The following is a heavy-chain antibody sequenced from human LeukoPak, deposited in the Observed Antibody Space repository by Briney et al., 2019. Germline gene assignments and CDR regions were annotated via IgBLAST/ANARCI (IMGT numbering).Heavy chain of an antibody. V-gene: IGHV3-74*01. D-gene: IGHD2-2*01. Sequence: GGSLRLSCAASGFTFSSYWMHWVRQAPGKGLVWVSRINSDGSSTSYADSVKGRFTISRDNAKNTLYLQMNSLRAEDTAVYYCARDWFAYGYCSSTSCPGGYYYYGMDVWGQGTTVTVSS. CDR1: GFTFSSYW. J-gene: IGHJ6*02. CDR3: ARDWFAYGYCSSTSCPGGYYYYGMDV. CDR2: INSDGSST.